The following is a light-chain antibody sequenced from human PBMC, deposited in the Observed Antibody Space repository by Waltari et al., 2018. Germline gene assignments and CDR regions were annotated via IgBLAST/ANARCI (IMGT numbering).Light chain of an antibody. Sequence: QSALTQPRSVSGSPGQSVTIPCTGTSSDVGGYKYVSWYQPHPGKAPKLMIFDVRKRPSGVPDRFSGSKSGSTASLTISGLQAEDEADYYCCSYAGSRWVFGGGTKLTVL. CDR1: SSDVGGYKY. V-gene: IGLV2-11*01. CDR3: CSYAGSRWV. J-gene: IGLJ3*02. CDR2: DVR.